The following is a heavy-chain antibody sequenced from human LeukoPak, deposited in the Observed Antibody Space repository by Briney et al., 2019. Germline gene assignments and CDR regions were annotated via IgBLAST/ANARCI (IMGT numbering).Heavy chain of an antibody. J-gene: IGHJ3*02. D-gene: IGHD3/OR15-3a*01. CDR2: ISYDGSNK. V-gene: IGHV3-30*18. CDR3: AKMGYDFDAFDI. CDR1: GFTFTDYG. Sequence: GGSLRLSCAASGFTFTDYGMHWVRQAPGKGLEWVAVISYDGSNKYYADSVKGRFTISRDNSKNTLYLQMNSLRAEDTAVYYCAKMGYDFDAFDIWGQGTMVTVSS.